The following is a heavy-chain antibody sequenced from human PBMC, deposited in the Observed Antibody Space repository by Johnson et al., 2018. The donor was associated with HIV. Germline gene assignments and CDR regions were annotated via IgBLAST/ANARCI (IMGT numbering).Heavy chain of an antibody. CDR1: GFTFSRFA. CDR2: IYSGGST. D-gene: IGHD3-10*01. V-gene: IGHV3-66*02. CDR3: ARDSRIGTMVLLSDAFDI. Sequence: VQLVESGGGVVQPGGSLRLSCVASGFTFSRFAMSWVRQAPGKGLEWVSVIYSGGSTYYADSVRGRFTISGDNSKNTVYLQMNSLRPEDTAVYYCARDSRIGTMVLLSDAFDIWGQGTMVTVSS. J-gene: IGHJ3*02.